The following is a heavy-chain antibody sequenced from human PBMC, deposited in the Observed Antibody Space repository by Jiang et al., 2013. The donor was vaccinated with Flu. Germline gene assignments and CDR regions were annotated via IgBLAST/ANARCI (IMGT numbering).Heavy chain of an antibody. J-gene: IGHJ3*02. CDR2: SSSSSTI. V-gene: IGHV3-48*02. Sequence: SSSSSTIYYADSVKGRFTISRDNAKNSLYLQMNSLRDEDTAVYYCARAKREQWLVLGAFDIWGQGTMVTVSS. D-gene: IGHD6-19*01. CDR3: ARAKREQWLVLGAFDI.